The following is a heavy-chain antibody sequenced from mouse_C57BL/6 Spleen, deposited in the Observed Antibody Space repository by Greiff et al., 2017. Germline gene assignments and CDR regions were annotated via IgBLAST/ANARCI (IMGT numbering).Heavy chain of an antibody. CDR3: AREGNYYY. J-gene: IGHJ2*01. V-gene: IGHV1-82*01. D-gene: IGHD2-1*01. CDR2: IYPGDGDT. CDR1: GYAFSSSW. Sequence: QVQLQQSGPELVKPGASVKISCKASGYAFSSSWMNWVKQRPGTGLEWIGRIYPGDGDTNYNGKFKGKATLTADKSSSTAYMQLSSLTSEDSAVYFCAREGNYYYWGQGTTLTVSS.